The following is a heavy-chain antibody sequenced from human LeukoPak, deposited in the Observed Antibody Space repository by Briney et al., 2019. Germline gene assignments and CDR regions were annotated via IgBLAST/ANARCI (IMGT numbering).Heavy chain of an antibody. CDR2: ISGSGGST. Sequence: GGSLRLSCAASGFTFSSYAMSWVRQAPGKGLEWVSAISGSGGSTYYADSVKGRFTISRDNSKNTLYLQMNSLRAEDTAVYYCAKDRLEYSSSYDAFGIWGQGTMVTVSS. CDR1: GFTFSSYA. V-gene: IGHV3-23*01. J-gene: IGHJ3*02. D-gene: IGHD6-6*01. CDR3: AKDRLEYSSSYDAFGI.